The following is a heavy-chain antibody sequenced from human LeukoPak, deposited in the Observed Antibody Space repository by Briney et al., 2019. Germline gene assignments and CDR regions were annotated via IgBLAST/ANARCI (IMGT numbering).Heavy chain of an antibody. Sequence: ASVKVSCKASEYSFTDYYVHWVRQAPGQGLEWMGWINPNSGGTNYAQKFQGRVTMTRDTSISTAYMELSRLRSDDTAVYYCARAGVWDYSDSSGYHNGAFDIWGQGTMVTVSS. CDR2: INPNSGGT. CDR3: ARAGVWDYSDSSGYHNGAFDI. D-gene: IGHD3-22*01. CDR1: EYSFTDYY. J-gene: IGHJ3*02. V-gene: IGHV1-2*02.